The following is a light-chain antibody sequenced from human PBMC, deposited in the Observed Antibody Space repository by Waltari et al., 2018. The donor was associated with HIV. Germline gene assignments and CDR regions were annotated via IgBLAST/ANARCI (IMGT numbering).Light chain of an antibody. J-gene: IGLJ1*01. V-gene: IGLV1-40*01. Sequence: QAALTQPPSVSGAPGQRLVISCTGNTSSVGPNFDIHWYQCLPGAVPKLLLYGSTKRPAGISDRFSGSRSDTAASLAITGLRADDEGTYDCQSFDRTLSSYVFGTGTTVSVL. CDR3: QSFDRTLSSYV. CDR1: TSSVGPNFD. CDR2: GST.